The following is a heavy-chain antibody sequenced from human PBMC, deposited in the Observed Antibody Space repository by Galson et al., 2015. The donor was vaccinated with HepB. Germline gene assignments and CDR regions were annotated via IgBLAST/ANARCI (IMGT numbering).Heavy chain of an antibody. CDR3: ARGVGGQRGGMDV. J-gene: IGHJ6*02. D-gene: IGHD3-16*01. CDR1: GYSFSNFW. Sequence: QSGAEVKKPGESLKISCKGSGYSFSNFWIGWVRQMPGKGLEWMGIIYPGDSDTRYSPSFQGQVSISADKSNSTAFLQWSSLKGSDTAVYYCARGVGGQRGGMDVWGQGTTVIVSS. CDR2: IYPGDSDT. V-gene: IGHV5-51*01.